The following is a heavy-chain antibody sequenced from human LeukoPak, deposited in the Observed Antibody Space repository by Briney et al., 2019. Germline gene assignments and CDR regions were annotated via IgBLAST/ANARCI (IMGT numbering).Heavy chain of an antibody. V-gene: IGHV3-30*18. Sequence: TGGSLRLSCAASGFTFSSYGMHWVHQAPGKGLEWVAVISYDGSNKYYADSVKGRFTISRDNSKNTLYLQMNSLRAEDTAVYYCAKGGPLHGDYVDYYYMDVWGKGTTVTVSS. CDR3: AKGGPLHGDYVDYYYMDV. CDR2: ISYDGSNK. D-gene: IGHD4-17*01. J-gene: IGHJ6*03. CDR1: GFTFSSYG.